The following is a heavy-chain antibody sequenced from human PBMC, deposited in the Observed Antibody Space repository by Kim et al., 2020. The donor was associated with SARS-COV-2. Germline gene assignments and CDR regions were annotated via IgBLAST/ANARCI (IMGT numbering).Heavy chain of an antibody. CDR1: GFTFSSYE. J-gene: IGHJ1*01. Sequence: GGSLRLSCAASGFTFSSYEMNWVRQAPGKGLEWVSYISSSGSTIYYADSVKGRFTISRDNAKNSLYLQMNSLRAEDTAVYYCARASLTDYDLPLEYFQHWGQGTLVTVSS. D-gene: IGHD3-22*01. CDR3: ARASLTDYDLPLEYFQH. CDR2: ISSSGSTI. V-gene: IGHV3-48*03.